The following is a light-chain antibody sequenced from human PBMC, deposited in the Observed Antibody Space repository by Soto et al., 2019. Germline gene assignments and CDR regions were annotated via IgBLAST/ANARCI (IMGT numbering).Light chain of an antibody. V-gene: IGKV1-39*01. CDR3: QQYSTYPWST. CDR2: AVS. Sequence: DIQMTQSPSSLSESIGDIVTLTCLASQSIGTNLNWYQQRPGKAPKLLIYAVSSLQSGVSARFSGSGSGTDFTLSISTLQPDDLATYYCQQYSTYPWSTFGQGTRLEIK. J-gene: IGKJ5*01. CDR1: QSIGTN.